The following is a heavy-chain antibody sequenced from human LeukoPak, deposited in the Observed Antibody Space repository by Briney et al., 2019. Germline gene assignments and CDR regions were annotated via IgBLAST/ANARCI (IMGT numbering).Heavy chain of an antibody. D-gene: IGHD3-10*01. Sequence: SETLSLTCTVSGGSISSSSYYWGWIRQPPGKGLEWIGSIYYSGSTYYNPSLKSRVTISVDTSKNQFSLKLSPVTAAETAVYYCSYGSGSYEGGGYWGQGTLVTVSS. CDR3: SYGSGSYEGGGY. V-gene: IGHV4-39*07. J-gene: IGHJ4*02. CDR1: GGSISSSSYY. CDR2: IYYSGST.